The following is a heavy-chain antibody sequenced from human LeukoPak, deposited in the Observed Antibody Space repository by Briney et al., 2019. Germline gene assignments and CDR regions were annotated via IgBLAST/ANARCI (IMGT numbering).Heavy chain of an antibody. V-gene: IGHV1-2*02. D-gene: IGHD5-12*01. CDR3: ARDTQGSGYSGYDLWNGVDP. J-gene: IGHJ5*02. CDR2: INPNSGGT. CDR1: GYTFTGYY. Sequence: ASVKVSCKASGYTFTGYYMHWVRQAPGQGLEWMGWINPNSGGTNYAQKFQGRVTMTRDTSISTAYMELSRLRSDDTAVYYCARDTQGSGYSGYDLWNGVDPWGQGTLVTVSS.